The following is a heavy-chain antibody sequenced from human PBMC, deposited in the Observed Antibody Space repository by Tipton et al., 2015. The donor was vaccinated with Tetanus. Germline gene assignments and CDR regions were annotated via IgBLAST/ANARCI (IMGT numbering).Heavy chain of an antibody. CDR1: GGSLSTSH. CDR3: ARANNDYPKKGPFDY. CDR2: ITYSRTT. Sequence: TLSLTCTVSGGSLSTSHWAWIRQPPGKGLEWVGKITYSRTTSYNSSLKSRVIMSLDASTSQFSLSLTSATAADTAVYYCARANNDYPKKGPFDYWGQGILVIVSS. J-gene: IGHJ4*02. D-gene: IGHD5-12*01. V-gene: IGHV4-59*13.